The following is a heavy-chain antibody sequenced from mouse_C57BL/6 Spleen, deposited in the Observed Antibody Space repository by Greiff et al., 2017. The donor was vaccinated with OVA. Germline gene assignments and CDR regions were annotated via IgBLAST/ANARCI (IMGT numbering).Heavy chain of an antibody. J-gene: IGHJ1*03. Sequence: VKLMESGAELMKPGASVKLSCKATGYTFTGYWIEWVKQRPGHGLEWIGEILPGSGSTNYNEKFKGKATFTADTSSNTAYMQLSSLTTEDSAIYYCARGIYYYGSSHWYFDVWGTGTTVTVSS. D-gene: IGHD1-1*01. CDR3: ARGIYYYGSSHWYFDV. CDR2: ILPGSGST. CDR1: GYTFTGYW. V-gene: IGHV1-9*01.